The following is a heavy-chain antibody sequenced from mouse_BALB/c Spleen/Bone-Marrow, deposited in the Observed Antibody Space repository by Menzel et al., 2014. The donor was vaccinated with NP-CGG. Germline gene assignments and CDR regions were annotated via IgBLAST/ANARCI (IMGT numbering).Heavy chain of an antibody. J-gene: IGHJ3*01. Sequence: QVQLKDSGPGLVAPSQSLSITCTVSGFSLTSYGVHWVRQPPGKGLEWLGVIWAGESKNYNSALMSRLSISKDNSKSQIFLKRNNLQTEDTAIYYCARHAAYWGQGTLVTVSA. CDR1: GFSLTSYG. CDR2: IWAGESK. CDR3: ARHAAY. V-gene: IGHV2-9*02.